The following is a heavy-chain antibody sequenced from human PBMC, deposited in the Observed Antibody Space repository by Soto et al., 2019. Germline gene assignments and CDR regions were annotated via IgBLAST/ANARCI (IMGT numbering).Heavy chain of an antibody. CDR2: IYPGDSDT. CDR1: GYSFTSYW. D-gene: IGHD3-10*01. V-gene: IGHV5-51*01. CDR3: ARKHLGFGELDYYYGMDV. J-gene: IGHJ6*02. Sequence: GESLKISCKGSGYSFTSYWIGWVRQMPGKGLEWMGIIYPGDSDTRYSPSFQGQVTISADKSISTAYLQWSSLKASDTAMYYCARKHLGFGELDYYYGMDVWGQGTTVTVSS.